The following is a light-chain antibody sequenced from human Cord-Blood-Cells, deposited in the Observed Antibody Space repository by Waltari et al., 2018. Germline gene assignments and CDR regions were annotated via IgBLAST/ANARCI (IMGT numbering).Light chain of an antibody. CDR2: DAS. CDR3: QQRSNWPWT. J-gene: IGKJ1*01. Sequence: EIVLTQSPATLSLSPGERATLSCRARHSVSSYLAWYQQKPGQAPRLLIYDASNRATGIPARFSGSGSGTDFTLTISSLVPEDFAVYYCQQRSNWPWTFGQGTKVEIK. V-gene: IGKV3-11*01. CDR1: HSVSSY.